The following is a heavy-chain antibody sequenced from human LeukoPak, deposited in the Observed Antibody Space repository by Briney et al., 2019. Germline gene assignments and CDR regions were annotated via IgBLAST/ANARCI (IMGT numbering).Heavy chain of an antibody. J-gene: IGHJ5*02. CDR1: GYTFTSYD. D-gene: IGHD3-22*01. V-gene: IGHV1-8*01. Sequence: ASVKVSCKASGYTFTSYDINWVRQATGQGLEWMGWMNPNSGNTGYAQKFQGRVTMTRNTSISTACMELSSLRSEDTAVYYCARRRIVVGWFDPWGQGTLVTVSS. CDR2: MNPNSGNT. CDR3: ARRRIVVGWFDP.